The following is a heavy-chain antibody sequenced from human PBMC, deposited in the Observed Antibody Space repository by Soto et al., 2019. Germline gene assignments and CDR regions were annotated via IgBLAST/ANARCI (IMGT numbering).Heavy chain of an antibody. D-gene: IGHD3-16*01. J-gene: IGHJ6*02. Sequence: QSGGSLRLSCAASGFTFSSYGMHWVRQAPGKGLEWVAVIWYDGSNKYYADSVKGRFTISRDNSKNTLYLQMNSLRAEDTAVYYCARAGDYYYGMDVWGQGTRVTVSS. CDR2: IWYDGSNK. CDR1: GFTFSSYG. V-gene: IGHV3-33*01. CDR3: ARAGDYYYGMDV.